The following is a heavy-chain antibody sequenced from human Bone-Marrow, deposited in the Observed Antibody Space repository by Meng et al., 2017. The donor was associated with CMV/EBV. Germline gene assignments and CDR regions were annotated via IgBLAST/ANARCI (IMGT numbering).Heavy chain of an antibody. CDR1: GGSISSSSYY. V-gene: IGHV4-39*01. CDR3: ARQDKLRYFDWLPYYYYGMDV. J-gene: IGHJ6*02. Sequence: SETLSLTCTVSGGSISSSSYYWGWIRQPPGKGLEWIGSIYYSASTYYNPSLKSRVTISVDTSKNQFSLKLSPVTAADTAVYYCARQDKLRYFDWLPYYYYGMDVWGQGTTVTVSS. D-gene: IGHD3-9*01. CDR2: IYYSAST.